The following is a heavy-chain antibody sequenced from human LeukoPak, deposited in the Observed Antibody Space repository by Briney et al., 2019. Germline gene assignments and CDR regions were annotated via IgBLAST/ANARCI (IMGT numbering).Heavy chain of an antibody. V-gene: IGHV3-7*01. D-gene: IGHD3-3*01. CDR3: ATDRGWRTSGYYLYYFEY. CDR1: GFTVSSNY. J-gene: IGHJ4*02. Sequence: LGGSLRLSCAASGFTVSSNYMSWVRQAPGKGLEWVASIKHDGSEKYYVDSVRGRFTISRDNTKNLLYLQMSSLRAEDTAVYYCATDRGWRTSGYYLYYFEYWGQGTLVTFSS. CDR2: IKHDGSEK.